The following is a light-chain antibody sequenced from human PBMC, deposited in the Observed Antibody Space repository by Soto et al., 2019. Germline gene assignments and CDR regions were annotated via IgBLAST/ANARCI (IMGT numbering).Light chain of an antibody. J-gene: IGLJ2*01. Sequence: QSALTQPPSASGSPGQSVTISCXXTSSXVGGYNYVSWYQQHPGKAPKLMIYEVTKRPSGVPDRFSGSKSGNTASLTVSGLQAEDEADYYCSSYAVSNSLGVFGGGTKVTVL. CDR2: EVT. V-gene: IGLV2-8*01. CDR1: SSXVGGYNY. CDR3: SSYAVSNSLGV.